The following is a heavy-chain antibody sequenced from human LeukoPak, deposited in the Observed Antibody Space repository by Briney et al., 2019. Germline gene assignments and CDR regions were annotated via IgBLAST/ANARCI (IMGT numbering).Heavy chain of an antibody. J-gene: IGHJ6*02. CDR1: GGSISSYY. CDR2: VYYSGST. CDR3: ARVYGQTTLRDYVWGTYRYSGMDV. D-gene: IGHD3-16*02. Sequence: PSETLSLTCTVSGGSISSYYWTWIRQPPGKGLEWIGYVYYSGSTNYKPSLESRVTMSVDTSKNQFSLKLRSVTAADTAVYYCARVYGQTTLRDYVWGTYRYSGMDVWGQGTTVTVSS. V-gene: IGHV4-59*01.